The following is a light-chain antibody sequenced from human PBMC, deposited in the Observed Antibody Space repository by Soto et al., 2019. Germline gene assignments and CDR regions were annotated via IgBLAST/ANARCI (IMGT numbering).Light chain of an antibody. CDR2: SNN. Sequence: QSVLTQPPSASATPGQRVSISSSGNSSNIVSNTVNWYHQLPGTAPTLLIYSNNQRPSEIPDRFSGSKSGTSDSLAISGLQSEDEADYYCETWDDSLNGWVFGERTQLTVL. V-gene: IGLV1-44*01. CDR1: SSNIVSNT. CDR3: ETWDDSLNGWV. J-gene: IGLJ3*02.